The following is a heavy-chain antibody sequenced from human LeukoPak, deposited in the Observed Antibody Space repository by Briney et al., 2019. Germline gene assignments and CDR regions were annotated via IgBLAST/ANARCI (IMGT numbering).Heavy chain of an antibody. CDR1: GGAISSSGYS. V-gene: IGHV4-39*01. J-gene: IGHJ4*02. Sequence: SETLSLTCTVSGGAISSSGYSWGWIRQPPGKGLEWTGSIYYSGSTYYNPSLKSRVTISVDTSKNQFSLKLSSVTAADTAVYYCARQWGYCSSTSCYVFDYWGQGTLVTVSS. CDR3: ARQWGYCSSTSCYVFDY. D-gene: IGHD2-2*01. CDR2: IYYSGST.